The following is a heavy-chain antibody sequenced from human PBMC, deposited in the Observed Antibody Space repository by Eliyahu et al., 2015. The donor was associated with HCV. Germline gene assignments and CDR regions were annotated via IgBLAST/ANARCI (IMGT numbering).Heavy chain of an antibody. D-gene: IGHD2-2*01. CDR1: GFTFDDXX. Sequence: EVQLVESGGGLVQPGRSLRLSCAASGFTFDDXXXXWVRQAPGKGLEWVSGISWNSGSIGYADSVKGRFTISRDNAKNSLYLQMNSLRAEDTALYYCAKDIYPKDIVVVPAALRGAFDIWGQGTMVTVSS. CDR3: AKDIYPKDIVVVPAALRGAFDI. J-gene: IGHJ3*02. V-gene: IGHV3-9*01. CDR2: ISWNSGSI.